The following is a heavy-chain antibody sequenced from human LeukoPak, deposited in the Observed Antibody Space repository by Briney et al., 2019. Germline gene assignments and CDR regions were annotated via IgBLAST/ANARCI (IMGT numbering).Heavy chain of an antibody. CDR1: GGSFSGYY. J-gene: IGHJ4*02. Sequence: SETLSLTCAVYGGSFSGYYWSWIRQPPGKGLEWIGEINHSGSTNYNPSLKSRVTISVDTSKNQFSLKLSSVTAADTAVYYCARVLDPGYSSSWYEYYFDYWGQGTLVTVSS. CDR2: INHSGST. V-gene: IGHV4-34*01. D-gene: IGHD6-13*01. CDR3: ARVLDPGYSSSWYEYYFDY.